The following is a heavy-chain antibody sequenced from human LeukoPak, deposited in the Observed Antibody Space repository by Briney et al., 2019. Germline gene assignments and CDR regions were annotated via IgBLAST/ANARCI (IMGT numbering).Heavy chain of an antibody. CDR2: INHSGST. Sequence: PSETLSLTCAVYGGSFSGYYWSWIRQPPGKGLEWIGEINHSGSTNYNPSLKSRVTISVDTSKNQFSLKLSSVTAADTAVYYCARTIPLEDRRYTPLDYWGQGTLVTVSS. CDR1: GGSFSGYY. D-gene: IGHD1-1*01. J-gene: IGHJ4*02. V-gene: IGHV4-34*01. CDR3: ARTIPLEDRRYTPLDY.